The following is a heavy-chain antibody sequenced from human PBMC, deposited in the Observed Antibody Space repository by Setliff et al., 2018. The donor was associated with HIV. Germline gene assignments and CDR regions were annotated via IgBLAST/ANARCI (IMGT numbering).Heavy chain of an antibody. D-gene: IGHD3-3*01. J-gene: IGHJ6*03. CDR2: IYYSGST. V-gene: IGHV4-59*01. CDR1: GGSISSYY. Sequence: SETLSLTCTVSGGSISSYYWSWIRQPPGKGLEWIGYIYYSGSTNYNPSLKSRVTISVDTSKNQFSLKLSSVTAADTAVYYCARVDRADYNFWSGYHYYYYMDVWGKGTTVTVSS. CDR3: ARVDRADYNFWSGYHYYYYMDV.